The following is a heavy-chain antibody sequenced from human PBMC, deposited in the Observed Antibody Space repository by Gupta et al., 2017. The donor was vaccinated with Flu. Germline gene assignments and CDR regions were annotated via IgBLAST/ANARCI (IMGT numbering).Heavy chain of an antibody. Sequence: GHVTISADKSISTAYLQWSSLKASDTAMYYCARRVDSSGYYYDYWGQGTLVTVSS. J-gene: IGHJ4*02. V-gene: IGHV5-10-1*01. CDR3: ARRVDSSGYYYDY. D-gene: IGHD3-22*01.